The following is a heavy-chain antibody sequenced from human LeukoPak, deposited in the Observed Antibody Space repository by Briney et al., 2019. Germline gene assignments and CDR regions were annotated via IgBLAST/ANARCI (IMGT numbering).Heavy chain of an antibody. V-gene: IGHV4-31*03. CDR2: IYYSGST. CDR1: GGSISSGGYY. CDR3: ARGAPGVADWFGP. Sequence: SETLSLTCTVSGGSISSGGYYWSWIRQHPGKGLEWIGYIYYSGSTYYNPSLNSRLIISVDTSKNQFSLKLSSVTAADTAVYYCARGAPGVADWFGPWGQGTLVTVSS. D-gene: IGHD6-19*01. J-gene: IGHJ5*02.